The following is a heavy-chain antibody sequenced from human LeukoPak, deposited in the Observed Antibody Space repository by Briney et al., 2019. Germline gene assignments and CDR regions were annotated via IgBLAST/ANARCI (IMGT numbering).Heavy chain of an antibody. J-gene: IGHJ4*03. V-gene: IGHV4-61*02. CDR1: GGSISSGSYY. Sequence: PSQTLSLTCTVSGGSISSGSYYWSWIRQPAGKGLEWIGRIYTSGSTNYNPSLKSRVTISVDTSKNQFSLKLSSVTAADTAVYYCAREGDIVVVPAAKGYFDY. CDR2: IYTSGST. CDR3: AREGDIVVVPAAKGYFDY. D-gene: IGHD2-2*01.